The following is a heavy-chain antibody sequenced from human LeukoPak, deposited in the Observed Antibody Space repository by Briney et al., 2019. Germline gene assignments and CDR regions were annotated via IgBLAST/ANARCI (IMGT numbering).Heavy chain of an antibody. CDR1: GFTFDDYA. Sequence: PGRSLRLSCAASGFTFDDYAMHWVRQAPGKGLEWVSGISWNSGSIGYADSVKSRFTISRDNAKNSLYLQMNSLRAEDTALYYCAKLHDYGDYVSAFDIWGQGTMVTVSS. J-gene: IGHJ3*02. CDR2: ISWNSGSI. D-gene: IGHD4-17*01. V-gene: IGHV3-9*01. CDR3: AKLHDYGDYVSAFDI.